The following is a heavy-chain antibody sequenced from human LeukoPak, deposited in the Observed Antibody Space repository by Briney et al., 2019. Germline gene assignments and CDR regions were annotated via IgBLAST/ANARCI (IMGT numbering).Heavy chain of an antibody. CDR3: ARYSSSSALFY. CDR1: GFTFSDYY. J-gene: IGHJ4*02. D-gene: IGHD6-6*01. Sequence: GRSLRLSCAASGFTFSDYYMSWIRQAPGKGLEWVSYISSSGSTIHYADSVKGRFTISRDNAKNSLYLQMNSLSAEDTAVYYCARYSSSSALFYWGQGTLVTVSS. V-gene: IGHV3-11*01. CDR2: ISSSGSTI.